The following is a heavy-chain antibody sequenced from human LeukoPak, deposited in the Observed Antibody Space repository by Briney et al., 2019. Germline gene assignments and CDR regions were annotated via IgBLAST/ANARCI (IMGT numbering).Heavy chain of an antibody. Sequence: SETLSLTCTVSGGSISSYYWSWIRQPAGKGLEWIGRIYTSGSTNYNPSLKSRVTMSVDTSKNQFSLKPSSVTAADTAVYYCARDSSGSYNYSWFDPWGQGTLVTVSS. CDR3: ARDSSGSYNYSWFDP. J-gene: IGHJ5*02. CDR2: IYTSGST. V-gene: IGHV4-4*07. D-gene: IGHD3-10*01. CDR1: GGSISSYY.